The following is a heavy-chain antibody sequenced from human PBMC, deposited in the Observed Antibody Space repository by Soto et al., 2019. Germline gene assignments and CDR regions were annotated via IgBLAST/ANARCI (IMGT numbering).Heavy chain of an antibody. D-gene: IGHD3-22*01. CDR2: IGTAGDT. CDR3: ARAKDYYDSSGNPYYFDC. J-gene: IGHJ4*02. Sequence: PGGSLRLSCAASGFTFSSYDMHWVRQATGKGLEWVSAIGTAGDTYYPGSVKGRFTISRENAKNSLYLQMNSLRAEDTAVYYCARAKDYYDSSGNPYYFDCWGQGTLVTVSS. V-gene: IGHV3-13*01. CDR1: GFTFSSYD.